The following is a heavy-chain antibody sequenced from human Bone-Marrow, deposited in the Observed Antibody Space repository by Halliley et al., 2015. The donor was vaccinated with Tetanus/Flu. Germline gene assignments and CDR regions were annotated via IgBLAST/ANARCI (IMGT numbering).Heavy chain of an antibody. Sequence: APGKGLGWIAYIRSGGEYTNYADSVKGRFIISRDNAKNLVFLQMDSLRDEDTAVYYCASKDYWGQGTQVTVSS. CDR2: IRSGGEYT. V-gene: IGHV3-11*03. CDR3: ASKDY. J-gene: IGHJ4*02.